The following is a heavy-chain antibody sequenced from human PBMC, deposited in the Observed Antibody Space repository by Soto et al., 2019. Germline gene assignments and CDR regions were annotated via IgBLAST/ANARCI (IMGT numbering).Heavy chain of an antibody. CDR3: AREGSSSSEYFQH. V-gene: IGHV1-2*02. J-gene: IGHJ1*01. Sequence: QVLLVQSGAEVKKPGASVKVSCKASGYSFTGYNMHWVRQAPGQGLEWMGWINPNSGGANYAHKFQDRVTMTRDTSITTAYMELSRLTSDDTAVYYCAREGSSSSEYFQHWGQGTLVTVSS. D-gene: IGHD6-6*01. CDR2: INPNSGGA. CDR1: GYSFTGYN.